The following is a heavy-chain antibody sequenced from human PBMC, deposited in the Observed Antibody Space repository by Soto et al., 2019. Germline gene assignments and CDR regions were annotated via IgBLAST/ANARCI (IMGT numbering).Heavy chain of an antibody. CDR3: AKDFLKGAAAGINGMDV. D-gene: IGHD6-13*01. CDR2: ISGSGGST. V-gene: IGHV3-23*01. J-gene: IGHJ6*02. CDR1: GFTFSRYA. Sequence: GGSLRLSCAASGFTFSRYAMSWVRQAPGKGLEWVSAISGSGGSTYYADSVKGRFTISRDNSKNTLYLQMNSLRAEDTAVYYCAKDFLKGAAAGINGMDVWGQGTTVTVSS.